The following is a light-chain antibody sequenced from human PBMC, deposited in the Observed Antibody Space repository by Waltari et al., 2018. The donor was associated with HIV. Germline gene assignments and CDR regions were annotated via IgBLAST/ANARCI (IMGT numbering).Light chain of an antibody. CDR2: EVT. CDR1: YRDVGAHDL. CDR3: ASRTSIDNVL. J-gene: IGLJ2*01. V-gene: IGLV2-14*01. Sequence: HSVLTQPASVSGSPGQSITISCSGSYRDVGAHDLVSWYQQYPGKAPKLVIYEVTYRPSGVSDRFSGSRSGVTASLTISGLQTEDEGTYFCASRTSIDNVLFGGGTKLTVL.